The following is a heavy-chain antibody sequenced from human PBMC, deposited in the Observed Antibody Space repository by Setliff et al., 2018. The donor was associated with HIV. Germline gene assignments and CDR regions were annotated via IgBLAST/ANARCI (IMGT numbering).Heavy chain of an antibody. CDR1: GYTFTTYG. CDR3: ARGALLAVFDFDH. D-gene: IGHD2-15*01. CDR2: INVGKGDT. Sequence: VSVKVSCKASGYTFTTYGISWVRQAPGQGLEWMGWINVGKGDTKYPQDFQGRITITRDTSANSAYMELSLLTSDDKPVYFCARGALLAVFDFDHWGHGTLVTVSS. J-gene: IGHJ4*01. V-gene: IGHV1-18*01.